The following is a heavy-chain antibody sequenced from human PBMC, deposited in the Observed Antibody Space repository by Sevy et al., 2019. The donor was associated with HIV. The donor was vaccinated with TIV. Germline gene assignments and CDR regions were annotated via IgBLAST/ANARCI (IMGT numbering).Heavy chain of an antibody. J-gene: IGHJ6*03. CDR2: INAGNGNT. V-gene: IGHV1-3*01. CDR1: GYTFTSYA. Sequence: ASVKVSCKASGYTFTSYAMHWVRQAPGQRLEWMGWINAGNGNTKYSQKFQGRVTITRDTSASTAYMELSSMRFEDTAVYYCARVSSSSWYGVGYYYYMDVWGKGTTVTVSS. CDR3: ARVSSSSWYGVGYYYYMDV. D-gene: IGHD6-13*01.